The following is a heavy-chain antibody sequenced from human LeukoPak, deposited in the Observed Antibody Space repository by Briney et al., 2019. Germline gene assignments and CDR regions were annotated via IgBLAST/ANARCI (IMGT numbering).Heavy chain of an antibody. J-gene: IGHJ3*02. CDR3: ARDTAGLIYLGDAFDI. D-gene: IGHD3-16*01. CDR2: INPSGGST. CDR1: GGTFSSYA. Sequence: ASVKVSCKASGGTFSSYAISWVRQAPGQGLEWMGIINPSGGSTSYAQKFQGRVTMTRDTSTSTVYMELSSLRSEDTAVYYCARDTAGLIYLGDAFDIWGQGTMVTVSS. V-gene: IGHV1-46*01.